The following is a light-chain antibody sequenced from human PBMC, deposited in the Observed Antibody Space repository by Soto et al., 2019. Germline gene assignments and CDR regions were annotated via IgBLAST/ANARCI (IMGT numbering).Light chain of an antibody. CDR1: QDISNY. CDR2: DAS. CDR3: QQYENLPAIVFT. J-gene: IGKJ3*01. V-gene: IGKV1-33*01. Sequence: DIQMTQSPSSLSASVGDRVTITCQASQDISNYLNWYQQKPGKAPKLLIYDASNLETGVSLRFCGSGYGIDFTFPISSRQHEDIATYYSQQYENLPAIVFTFRPGTKVDIK.